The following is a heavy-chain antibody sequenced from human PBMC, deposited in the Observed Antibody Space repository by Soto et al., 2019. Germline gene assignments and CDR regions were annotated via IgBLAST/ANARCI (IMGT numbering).Heavy chain of an antibody. CDR1: GFTFSSYA. Sequence: PGGALRLSCAASGFTFSSYAMSWVRQAPGKGLEWVSAISGSGGSTYYADSVKGRFTISRENSKNTLYLQMISLRAQDTAVSYCEKEGSYSSSWGATVYYYYGMDVWSQGTAVTVSS. D-gene: IGHD6-13*01. CDR3: EKEGSYSSSWGATVYYYYGMDV. J-gene: IGHJ6*02. V-gene: IGHV3-23*01. CDR2: ISGSGGST.